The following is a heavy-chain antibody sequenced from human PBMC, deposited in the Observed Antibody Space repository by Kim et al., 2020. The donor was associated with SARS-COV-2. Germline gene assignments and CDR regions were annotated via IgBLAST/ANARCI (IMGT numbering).Heavy chain of an antibody. V-gene: IGHV1-8*01. J-gene: IGHJ4*02. CDR3: ARGIGVRGVIIFDY. CDR1: GYTFTSYD. Sequence: ASVKVSCKASGYTFTSYDINWVRQATGQGLEWMGWMNPNSGNTGYAQKFQGRVTMTRNTSISTAYMELSSLRSEDTAVYYCARGIGVRGVIIFDYWGQGTLVTISS. D-gene: IGHD3-10*01. CDR2: MNPNSGNT.